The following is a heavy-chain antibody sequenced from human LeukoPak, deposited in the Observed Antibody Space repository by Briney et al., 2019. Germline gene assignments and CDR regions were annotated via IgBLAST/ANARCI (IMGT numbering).Heavy chain of an antibody. CDR1: GFTVSSNY. Sequence: GGSLRLSCAASGFTVSSNYMSWVRQAPGKGLEWVSVIYSGGSTYYADSVKGRFTISRDNSKNTLYLQMNSLRAEDTAAYYCARVQLGVYFDYWGQGTLVTVSS. CDR2: IYSGGST. CDR3: ARVQLGVYFDY. J-gene: IGHJ4*02. D-gene: IGHD5-24*01. V-gene: IGHV3-53*01.